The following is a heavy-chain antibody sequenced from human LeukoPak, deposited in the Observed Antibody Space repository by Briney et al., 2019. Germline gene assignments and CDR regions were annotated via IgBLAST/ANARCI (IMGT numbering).Heavy chain of an antibody. D-gene: IGHD5-24*01. Sequence: ASVKVSCKASGYTFTGYYMHWVRQAPGQGLEWMGWINPNSGDTNYAQKFQGRVTMTRDTSISTAYMELSRLRSDDTAVYYCASFRDGYNFDYYYMDVWGKGTTVTVSS. CDR2: INPNSGDT. CDR3: ASFRDGYNFDYYYMDV. J-gene: IGHJ6*03. V-gene: IGHV1-2*02. CDR1: GYTFTGYY.